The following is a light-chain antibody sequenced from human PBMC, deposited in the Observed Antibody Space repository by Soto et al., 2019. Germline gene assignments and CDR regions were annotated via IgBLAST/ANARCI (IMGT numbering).Light chain of an antibody. CDR2: SNN. V-gene: IGLV1-44*01. J-gene: IGLJ2*01. Sequence: QSVLTQPPSASGTPGQRVTISCSGSSSNIGSSTVNWYQQLPGTAPKLLIYSNNLRPSGVPDRFSASKSGTSASLAISGLQSEDEADFYCASWDVSLNGVVFGGGPKLTVL. CDR1: SSNIGSST. CDR3: ASWDVSLNGVV.